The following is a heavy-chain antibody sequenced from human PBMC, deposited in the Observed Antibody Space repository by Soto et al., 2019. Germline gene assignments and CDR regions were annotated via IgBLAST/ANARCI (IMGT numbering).Heavy chain of an antibody. CDR1: GFTFSNDW. D-gene: IGHD3-9*01. V-gene: IGHV3-7*03. CDR3: ARGDYFDRRFDF. J-gene: IGHJ4*02. Sequence: GGSLRLSCVASGFTFSNDWMSWVRQAPGKGREWVATIKQDGSEKYYVDSVKGRFTVSRDNTKNSLYLQMSSLRDEDTAVYYCARGDYFDRRFDFWGQGALVTVSS. CDR2: IKQDGSEK.